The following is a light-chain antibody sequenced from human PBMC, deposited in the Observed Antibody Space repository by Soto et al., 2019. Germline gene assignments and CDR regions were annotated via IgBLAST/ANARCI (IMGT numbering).Light chain of an antibody. CDR3: QQSDNLPLT. CDR2: DAS. Sequence: DFQMTQSPSSLSASVGDRVTITCRATQAIKNFLHWYQQKPGRAPNLLISDASTLQRGVPSRFSGSGSGTHFTFVISSLQPEDGGTYYCQQSDNLPLTFGQGTRLDIK. J-gene: IGKJ5*01. CDR1: QAIKNF. V-gene: IGKV1-33*01.